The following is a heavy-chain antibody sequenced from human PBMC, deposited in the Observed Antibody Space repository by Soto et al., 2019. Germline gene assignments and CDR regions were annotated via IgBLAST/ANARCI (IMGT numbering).Heavy chain of an antibody. J-gene: IGHJ3*01. CDR1: GFSLNTYGVY. D-gene: IGHD5-12*01. V-gene: IGHV2-5*02. Sequence: QITLKESGPTLVKPTQTLTLTCTFSGFSLNTYGVYVGWIRQPPGKALEWLALIYWDDDKRYSPSLKTRLSITKDTSKNQVILTMMNMDPVDTATYYCAHNGRHSGYDCSFDVWGQGTMVTVSS. CDR3: AHNGRHSGYDCSFDV. CDR2: IYWDDDK.